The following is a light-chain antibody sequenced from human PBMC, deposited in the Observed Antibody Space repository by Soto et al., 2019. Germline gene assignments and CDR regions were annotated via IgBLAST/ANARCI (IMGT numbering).Light chain of an antibody. CDR1: SSNIGSNT. J-gene: IGLJ2*01. Sequence: QSVLAQPPSGSGTRGQRVTISCSGSSSNIGSNTVNWYQQLPGTAPKLVIYSNNQRPSGVPDRFSGSKSGTSASLAISGLQSEDEADYYCVAWDDSLNGYVVFGGGTKVTVL. CDR2: SNN. V-gene: IGLV1-44*01. CDR3: VAWDDSLNGYVV.